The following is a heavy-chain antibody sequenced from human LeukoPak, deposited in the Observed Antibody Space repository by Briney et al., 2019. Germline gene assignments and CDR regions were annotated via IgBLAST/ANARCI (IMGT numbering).Heavy chain of an antibody. CDR1: GFTFSSYS. J-gene: IGHJ4*02. CDR2: ISSSSSYI. V-gene: IGHV3-21*01. CDR3: ARTLDYGDSGLDY. D-gene: IGHD4-17*01. Sequence: GGSLRLSCAASGFTFSSYSMNWVRQAPGKGLEWVSSISSSSSYIYYADSVKGRFTITRDNAKNSLYLQMNSLRAEDTAVYYCARTLDYGDSGLDYWGQGTLVTVSS.